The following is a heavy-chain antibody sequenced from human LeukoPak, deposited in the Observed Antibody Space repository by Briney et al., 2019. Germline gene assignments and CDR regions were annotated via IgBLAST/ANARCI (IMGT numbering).Heavy chain of an antibody. Sequence: GESLRLSCAASGFTFSSYWMSWVRQAPGKGLELVANIKQDGSEKYYEDSVKGRFTISRDNAKNSLYLQMNSLRAEDTAVYYCATEAGTSDYWGQGTLVTVSS. CDR3: ATEAGTSDY. J-gene: IGHJ4*02. V-gene: IGHV3-7*01. CDR1: GFTFSSYW. D-gene: IGHD6-13*01. CDR2: IKQDGSEK.